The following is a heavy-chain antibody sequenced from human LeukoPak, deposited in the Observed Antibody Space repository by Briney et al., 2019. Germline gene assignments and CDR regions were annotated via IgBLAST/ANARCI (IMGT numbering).Heavy chain of an antibody. J-gene: IGHJ4*02. D-gene: IGHD2/OR15-2a*01. CDR1: GGSISSYY. V-gene: IGHV4-59*08. CDR2: ISDIGII. CDR3: AGHHPRNTVDF. Sequence: PSETLSLTCTVSGGSISSYYWSWIRQPPGKGLEWIAYISDIGIINYNPSLKSRVTISLDTSKNQFSLKLGSVTAADTAVYYCAGHHPRNTVDFWGQGTLVTVSS.